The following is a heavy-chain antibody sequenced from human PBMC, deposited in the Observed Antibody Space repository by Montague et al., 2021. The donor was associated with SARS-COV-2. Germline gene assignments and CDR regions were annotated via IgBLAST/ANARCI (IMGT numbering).Heavy chain of an antibody. J-gene: IGHJ4*03. CDR2: IHFNCTT. Sequence: SETLSLTCTVSGGYINNYYWTWIWQPPAQELEWIGYIHFNCTTNYNSSLKSRVTISKDMSRSHFFLRLSSGTAADTAVYDCSRDSHYGKFYLWGQGTLVTVSS. CDR1: GGYINNYY. V-gene: IGHV4-59*01. CDR3: SRDSHYGKFYL. D-gene: IGHD4-17*01.